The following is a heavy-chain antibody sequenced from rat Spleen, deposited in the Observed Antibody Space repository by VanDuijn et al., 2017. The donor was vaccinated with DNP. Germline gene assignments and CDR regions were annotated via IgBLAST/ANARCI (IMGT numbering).Heavy chain of an antibody. CDR1: GFAFSDYY. J-gene: IGHJ4*01. CDR2: ITYDGGST. Sequence: EVQLVESGGGLVQPGGSLKLSCAASGFAFSDYYLAWVRQAPAKGLEWVAYITYDGGSTYYRDSVRGRFTVSRDNAKSSLYLQMDSLRSEDTATYYCARSGYYDGHYYAMDAWGQGTSVTVSS. V-gene: IGHV5-20*01. CDR3: ARSGYYDGHYYAMDA. D-gene: IGHD1-12*02.